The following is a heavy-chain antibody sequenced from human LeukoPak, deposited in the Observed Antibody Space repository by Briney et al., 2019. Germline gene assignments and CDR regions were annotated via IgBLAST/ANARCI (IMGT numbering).Heavy chain of an antibody. V-gene: IGHV4-34*01. Sequence: PSETLSLTCAVYGGSFSGYYWSWIRQPPGKGLEWIGEINHSGSTNYNPSLKSRVTISVDTSKNQFSLKLSSVTAADTAVYYCAISGYSYGYGYWGQGTLVTVSS. CDR3: AISGYSYGYGY. CDR2: INHSGST. D-gene: IGHD5-18*01. J-gene: IGHJ4*02. CDR1: GGSFSGYY.